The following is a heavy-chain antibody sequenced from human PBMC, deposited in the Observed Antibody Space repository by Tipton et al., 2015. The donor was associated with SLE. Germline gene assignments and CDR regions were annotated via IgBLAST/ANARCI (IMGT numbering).Heavy chain of an antibody. V-gene: IGHV3-23*01. CDR3: ARQLVSGRWDLLYSTDWCVGA. Sequence: SLRLSCAASGFTFSSYAMSWVRQAPGKGLEWVSAIRGSGGRTYYVDSVKGRFTISRDNSKNPLYLQMNSLRAEDTAVYYCARQLVSGRWDLLYSTDWCVGARGRGSQVAVSS. CDR2: IRGSGGRT. CDR1: GFTFSSYA. J-gene: IGHJ2*01. D-gene: IGHD2-15*01.